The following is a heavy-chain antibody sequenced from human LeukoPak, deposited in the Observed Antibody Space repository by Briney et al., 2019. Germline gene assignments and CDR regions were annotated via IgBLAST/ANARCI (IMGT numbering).Heavy chain of an antibody. CDR1: GFTFSSYW. J-gene: IGHJ4*02. CDR2: IKQDGSEK. CDR3: ARDRAVQYTWNDVPGDY. Sequence: GSLRLSCAASGFTFSSYWMSWVRQAPGKGLEWVANIKQDGSEKYYVDSVKGRFTISRDNAKNSLYLQMNSLRAEDTAVYYCARDRAVQYTWNDVPGDYWGQGTLVTVSS. D-gene: IGHD1-1*01. V-gene: IGHV3-7*03.